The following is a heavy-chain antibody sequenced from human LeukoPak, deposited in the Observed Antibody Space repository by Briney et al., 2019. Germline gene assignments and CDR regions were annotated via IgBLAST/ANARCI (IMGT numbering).Heavy chain of an antibody. D-gene: IGHD3-10*01. CDR1: GYTFNAYA. CDR3: ARDPRGRSGFDY. V-gene: IGHV1-18*01. CDR2: ISAYNLNT. Sequence: ASVKVSCKASGYTFNAYAITWVRQAPGQGLEWMGWISAYNLNTNYAQNLQDRVTMTVDRSTTTAYMELRSLRSDDTAVYYCARDPRGRSGFDYWGQGTLVTVSS. J-gene: IGHJ4*02.